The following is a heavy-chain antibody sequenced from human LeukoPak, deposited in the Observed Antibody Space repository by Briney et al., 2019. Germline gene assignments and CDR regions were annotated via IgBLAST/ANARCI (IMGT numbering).Heavy chain of an antibody. CDR2: IRYDGSNK. J-gene: IGHJ4*02. CDR1: GFKFSSYG. Sequence: GGSLRLSCAASGFKFSSYGMHWVRQTPGKGLEWVAFIRYDGSNKYYADSVKGRFTISRDNSKNTLYLQMNSLRAEDTAVYYCARVSAKVVPAAPFDYWGQGTLVTVSS. D-gene: IGHD2-2*01. CDR3: ARVSAKVVPAAPFDY. V-gene: IGHV3-30*02.